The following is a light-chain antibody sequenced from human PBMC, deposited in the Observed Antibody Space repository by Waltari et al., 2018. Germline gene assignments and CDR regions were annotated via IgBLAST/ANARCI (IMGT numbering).Light chain of an antibody. V-gene: IGLV2-14*01. Sequence: QSALPRSPSVSGSPGQSIPISSTESTSAFGSSNYVSWYHQHPGKVPNLLIYEVTYRPSGVSDRFSGSKSGNTASLRISGLQADDEADYYCSSDRSNNTVVFGGGTKVTVL. CDR2: EVT. CDR1: TSAFGSSNY. J-gene: IGLJ2*01. CDR3: SSDRSNNTVV.